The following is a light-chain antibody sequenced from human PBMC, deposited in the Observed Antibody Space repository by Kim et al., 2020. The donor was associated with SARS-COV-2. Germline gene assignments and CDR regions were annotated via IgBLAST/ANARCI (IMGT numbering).Light chain of an antibody. CDR3: MVWDNSAVV. CDR2: SKAYTRN. CDR1: TGTKIVAQK. Sequence: TVNTGTKIVAQKRWWYQHESGNPPQFRLWSKAYTRNQKGSRSPSPLSLSDAGSGNAGILVICGPQAVDEADYYCMVWDNSAVVFGGGTQLTVL. J-gene: IGLJ2*01. V-gene: IGLV5-45*01.